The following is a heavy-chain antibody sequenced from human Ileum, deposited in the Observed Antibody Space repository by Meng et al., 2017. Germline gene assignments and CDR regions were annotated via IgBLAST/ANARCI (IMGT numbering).Heavy chain of an antibody. J-gene: IGHJ5*01. V-gene: IGHV4-31*03. Sequence: VHLGASGAGPAEAAQTLALTFTVSGAYMRCGDHDWTWRRQEPGKGLEWIGYFYFSGSTYYNQSLKSRVSISVDTSKNQFSLRMSSVTAADTAVYYCARYYYDSSGVTWFDYWGQGTLVTVSS. CDR3: ARYYYDSSGVTWFDY. D-gene: IGHD3-22*01. CDR2: FYFSGST. CDR1: GAYMRCGDHD.